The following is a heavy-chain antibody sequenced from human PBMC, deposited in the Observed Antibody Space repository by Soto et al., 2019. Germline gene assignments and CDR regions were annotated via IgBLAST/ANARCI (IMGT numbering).Heavy chain of an antibody. Sequence: EVQLLESGGGLVQPGGSLRLSCAASGFTFNNYAMTWVLQAPGKGLEWVSAVSRGGDTTSYTDSVKGRFPVSRDGSKNTLYLSVSSLRGEDTALDYCAKGRGGSGRLPPPVDFWGQGTLVTVSS. J-gene: IGHJ4*02. CDR2: VSRGGDTT. CDR1: GFTFNNYA. V-gene: IGHV3-23*01. CDR3: AKGRGGSGRLPPPVDF. D-gene: IGHD3-10*01.